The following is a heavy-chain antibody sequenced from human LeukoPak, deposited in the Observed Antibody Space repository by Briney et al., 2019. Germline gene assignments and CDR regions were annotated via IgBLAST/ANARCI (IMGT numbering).Heavy chain of an antibody. CDR2: ISGSGGST. D-gene: IGHD3-10*01. J-gene: IGHJ6*02. CDR1: GFTFSSYA. V-gene: IGHV3-23*01. Sequence: GGSLRLSCAASGFTFSSYAMSWVRQAPGKGLEWVSAISGSGGSTYYADSVKGRFTISRDNFKNTLYLQMNSLRAEDTAVYYCAKVTMVRGCSEDYYYYYGMDVWGQGTTVTVSS. CDR3: AKVTMVRGCSEDYYYYYGMDV.